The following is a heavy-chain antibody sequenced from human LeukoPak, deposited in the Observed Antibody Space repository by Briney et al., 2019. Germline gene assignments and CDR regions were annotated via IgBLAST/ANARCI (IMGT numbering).Heavy chain of an antibody. J-gene: IGHJ4*02. D-gene: IGHD7-27*01. CDR1: GFTFSSYG. V-gene: IGHV3-30*18. CDR3: AKETGFDY. CDR2: ISYDGSNK. Sequence: PGGSLRLSCAASGFTFSSYGMHWVRQAPGKGLEWVAVISYDGSNKYYADSVKGRFTISRDNSKNTLYLQMNSLRAEDTAVYYRAKETGFDYWGQGTLVTVSS.